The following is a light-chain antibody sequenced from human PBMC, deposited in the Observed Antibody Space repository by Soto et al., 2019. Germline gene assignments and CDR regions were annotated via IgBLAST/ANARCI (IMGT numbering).Light chain of an antibody. CDR1: ASISSW. CDR2: KSS. J-gene: IGKJ1*01. V-gene: IGKV1-5*03. CDR3: QQYGA. Sequence: DIQMTQSPSTLSASVGDRVTITCRASASISSWLAWYQQQPGKAPKLLIYKSSILENGVPSRFSGGGSGTEFTLTIRSLQPDDFATYYCQQYGAFGQGTKVEI.